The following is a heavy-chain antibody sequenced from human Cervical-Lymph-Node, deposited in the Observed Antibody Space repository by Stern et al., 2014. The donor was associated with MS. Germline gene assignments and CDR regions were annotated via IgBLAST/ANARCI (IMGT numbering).Heavy chain of an antibody. CDR2: NYPGDSDT. CDR3: ARHCGFRPGCIDY. CDR1: GYSFTSYW. V-gene: IGHV5-51*01. D-gene: IGHD2-21*01. J-gene: IGHJ4*02. Sequence: EVQLEESGAEVKKPGESLKISCKGSGYSFTSYWIGWVRQMPGKGLEWMGINYPGDSDTRYSPPFQGQVTISAHKPISTAYLPWSSLKASDTAMYFLARHCGFRPGCIDYWGQGTLVTVSS.